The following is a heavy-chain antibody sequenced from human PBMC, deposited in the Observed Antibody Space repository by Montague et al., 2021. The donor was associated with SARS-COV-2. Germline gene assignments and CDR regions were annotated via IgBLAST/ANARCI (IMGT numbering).Heavy chain of an antibody. V-gene: IGHV4-61*09. CDR3: ARNLSSSQSYWFDP. CDR2: MYSSGST. J-gene: IGHJ5*02. Sequence: TLSLTCTVSGGYISSGSYYWGWIRQPAGRGMEWIGHMYSSGSTKYNPSLKSRVTISVDTSKNQFSLKVSSVTAADTAVYYCARNLSSSQSYWFDPWGQGTLVTVSS. CDR1: GGYISSGSYY. D-gene: IGHD6-13*01.